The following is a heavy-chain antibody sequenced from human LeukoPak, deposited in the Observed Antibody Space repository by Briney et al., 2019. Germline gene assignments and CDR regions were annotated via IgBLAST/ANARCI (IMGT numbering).Heavy chain of an antibody. CDR2: TYYGGST. J-gene: IGHJ5*02. Sequence: PSETLSLTCTVSGGSISSSDYYWGWIRQPPGKGLEWIGSTYYGGSTYYNPSLKSRVTISVDTSMNQFSLKLSFVTTADTAVYYCARALGYCSGGSCTRGYNWFDPWGQGTLATVPS. D-gene: IGHD2-15*01. V-gene: IGHV4-39*01. CDR3: ARALGYCSGGSCTRGYNWFDP. CDR1: GGSISSSDYY.